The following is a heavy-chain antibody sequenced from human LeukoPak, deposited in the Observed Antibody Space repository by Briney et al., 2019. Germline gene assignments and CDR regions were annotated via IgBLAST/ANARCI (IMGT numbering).Heavy chain of an antibody. CDR1: GFTFSSYS. Sequence: GGSLRLSCAASGFTFSSYSMNWVRQAPGKGLEWVSSISSSSSYIYCADSVKGRFTISRDNAKNSLYLQMNSLRAEDTAVYYCAGDYYDSSGLGYWGQGTLVTVSS. J-gene: IGHJ4*02. D-gene: IGHD3-22*01. V-gene: IGHV3-21*01. CDR3: AGDYYDSSGLGY. CDR2: ISSSSSYI.